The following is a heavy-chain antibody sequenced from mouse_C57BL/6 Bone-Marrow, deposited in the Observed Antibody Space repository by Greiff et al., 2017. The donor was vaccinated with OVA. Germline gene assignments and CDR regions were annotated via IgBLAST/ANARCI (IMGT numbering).Heavy chain of an antibody. J-gene: IGHJ1*03. D-gene: IGHD2-2*01. Sequence: EVQLQQSGPELVKPGASVKISCKASGYSFTDYNMNWVKQSNGKSLEWIGVINPNYGTTSYNQKFKGKATLTVDQSSSTAYMQLNSLTSEDYAVYYCAREGGGLPYGYFDVWGTGTTVTVSS. CDR3: AREGGGLPYGYFDV. CDR1: GYSFTDYN. V-gene: IGHV1-39*01. CDR2: INPNYGTT.